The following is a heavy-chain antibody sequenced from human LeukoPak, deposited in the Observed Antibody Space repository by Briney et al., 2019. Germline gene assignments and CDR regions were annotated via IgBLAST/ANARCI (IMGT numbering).Heavy chain of an antibody. CDR2: INHSGST. CDR3: ARGRFYYHGSGSYYTPFDY. V-gene: IGHV4-34*01. J-gene: IGHJ4*02. D-gene: IGHD3-10*01. CDR1: GGSFSGYY. Sequence: SETLSLTCAVYGGSFSGYYWSWIRQPPGKGLEWIGEINHSGSTNYNPSLKSRVTISVDTSKNQFSLKLSSVTAADTAVYYCARGRFYYHGSGSYYTPFDYWGQGTLVTVSS.